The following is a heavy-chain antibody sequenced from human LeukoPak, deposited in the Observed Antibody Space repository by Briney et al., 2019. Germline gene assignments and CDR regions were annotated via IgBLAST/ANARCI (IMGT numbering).Heavy chain of an antibody. CDR1: GFTFSSYW. V-gene: IGHV3-23*01. CDR2: ISGSGGST. Sequence: GGSLRLSCAASGFTFSSYWMHWVRQAPGKGLEWVSAISGSGGSTYYADSVKGRFTISRDNSKNTLYLQMNSLRAEDTAVYYCAKDQTSTYNWFDPWGQGTLVTVSS. CDR3: AKDQTSTYNWFDP. J-gene: IGHJ5*02.